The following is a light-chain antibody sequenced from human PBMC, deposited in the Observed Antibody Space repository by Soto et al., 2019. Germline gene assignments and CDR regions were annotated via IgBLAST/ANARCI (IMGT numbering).Light chain of an antibody. CDR2: DAF. CDR3: QQRSDWPPLT. CDR1: QSVGTF. Sequence: EVVLTHSPGTLSLSPWEIATLSCRASQSVGTFLTWYQQKPGQAPRLLIYDAFTRATGIPARFSGTGSGTDFTLTISSLEPEDFAVYYCQQRSDWPPLTFGGGTKVDIK. J-gene: IGKJ4*01. V-gene: IGKV3-11*01.